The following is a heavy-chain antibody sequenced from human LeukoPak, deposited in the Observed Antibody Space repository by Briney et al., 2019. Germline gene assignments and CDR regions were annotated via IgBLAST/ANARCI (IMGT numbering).Heavy chain of an antibody. V-gene: IGHV4-30-2*01. Sequence: SQTLSLTCTVSGGSISSGGYYWSWIRRPPGKGLEWIGYIYHSGSTYYNPSLKSRVTISVDRSKNQFSLKLSSVTAADTAVYYCARKIAAAGTDYWGRGTLVTVSS. CDR3: ARKIAAAGTDY. J-gene: IGHJ4*02. CDR2: IYHSGST. CDR1: GGSISSGGYY. D-gene: IGHD6-13*01.